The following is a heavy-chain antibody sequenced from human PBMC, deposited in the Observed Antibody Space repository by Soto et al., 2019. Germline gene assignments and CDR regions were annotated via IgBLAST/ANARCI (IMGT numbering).Heavy chain of an antibody. V-gene: IGHV3-30*03. D-gene: IGHD5-18*01. CDR2: ISYDGSNK. Sequence: QVQLVESGGGVVQPGRSLRLSCAASGFTFSSYGMHWVRQAPGKGLEWVAVISYDGSNKYYADSVKGRFTISRDNSKNTLDLQMNSLRAEDTAVYYCAVRGYSYGSRGDYYYGMDVWGQGTTVTVSS. J-gene: IGHJ6*02. CDR3: AVRGYSYGSRGDYYYGMDV. CDR1: GFTFSSYG.